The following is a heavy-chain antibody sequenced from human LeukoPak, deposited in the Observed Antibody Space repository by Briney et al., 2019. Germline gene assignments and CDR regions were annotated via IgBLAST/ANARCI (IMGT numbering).Heavy chain of an antibody. V-gene: IGHV3-53*01. CDR2: IYSGGNT. J-gene: IGHJ4*02. D-gene: IGHD4-17*01. CDR1: GFIFSDHY. Sequence: GGSLRLSCAASGFIFSDHYMSWVRQAPGKGLEWVSFIYSGGNTHYSDSVKGRFTISRDNSKNTLYLQMNSLRADDTAVYYCARRAGEYSHPYDYWGQGTLVTVSS. CDR3: ARRAGEYSHPYDY.